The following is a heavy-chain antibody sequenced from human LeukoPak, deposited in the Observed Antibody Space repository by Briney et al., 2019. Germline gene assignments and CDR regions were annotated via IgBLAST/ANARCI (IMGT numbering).Heavy chain of an antibody. Sequence: PSETLSLTCTVSGGSISTYYWSWIRQPPGRGLEWIGYIHFTGSTNYNPSLQSRVTISVDTSKNQFSLKLTSVTAADTAVYYCARHCASGTCAFDIWGQGTMVTVSS. V-gene: IGHV4-59*08. CDR3: ARHCASGTCAFDI. D-gene: IGHD6-13*01. CDR1: GGSISTYY. CDR2: IHFTGST. J-gene: IGHJ3*02.